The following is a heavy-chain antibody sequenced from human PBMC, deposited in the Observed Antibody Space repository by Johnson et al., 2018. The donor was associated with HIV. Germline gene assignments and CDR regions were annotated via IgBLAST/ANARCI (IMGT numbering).Heavy chain of an antibody. J-gene: IGHJ3*02. CDR3: ARKTTTGGHHDAFDI. CDR1: GFTVSSNY. V-gene: IGHV3-53*01. Sequence: VQLVESGGGLIQPGGSLRLSCAAYGFTVSSNYMSWVRQAPGKGLEWVSTFYSGDSTYYADSVKGRFTISRGNSKNTLYLQMNSLRAEDTAVYYCARKTTTGGHHDAFDIWGQGTMVPVSS. D-gene: IGHD1-1*01. CDR2: FYSGDST.